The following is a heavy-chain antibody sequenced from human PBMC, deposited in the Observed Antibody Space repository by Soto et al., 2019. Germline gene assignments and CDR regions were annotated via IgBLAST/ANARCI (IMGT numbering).Heavy chain of an antibody. CDR1: GFTFSSDS. V-gene: IGHV3-21*01. D-gene: IGHD3-3*01. CDR2: ISSSSSYI. Sequence: PGGSLRLSCAASGFTFSSDSMNWVLQAPGKGLEWVSSISSSSSYIYYADSVKGRFTISRDNAKNSLYLQMNSLRAEDTAVYYCASPIFGVAYDAFNNWGQGTMVTVSS. J-gene: IGHJ3*02. CDR3: ASPIFGVAYDAFNN.